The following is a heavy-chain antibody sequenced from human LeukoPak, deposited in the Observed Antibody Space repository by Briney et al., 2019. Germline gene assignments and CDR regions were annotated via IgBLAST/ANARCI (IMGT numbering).Heavy chain of an antibody. CDR1: GDSISGYY. CDR2: IYSSGST. CDR3: ARDSSGYYENWFDP. Sequence: PSETLSLTCTVSGDSISGYYWSWIRQPPGKGLEWIGFIYSSGSTNYNPSLKSRVTISVDTSKNQFALRVNSVTAADTAVYYCARDSSGYYENWFDPWGQGTLVTVSS. D-gene: IGHD3-22*01. J-gene: IGHJ5*02. V-gene: IGHV4-59*01.